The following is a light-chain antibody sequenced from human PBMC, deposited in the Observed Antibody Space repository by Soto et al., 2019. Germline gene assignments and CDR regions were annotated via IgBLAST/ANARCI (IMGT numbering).Light chain of an antibody. CDR3: TSYAATYIVL. CDR2: EVS. V-gene: IGLV2-8*01. J-gene: IGLJ2*01. CDR1: SSDVGGYNY. Sequence: QSVLTQPPSASGAPGQPVTISCTGTSSDVGGYNYVSWFQQHPGRAPKLMIYEVSKRPSGVPDRFSGSKSGNTASLTVSGLQAEDEADYFCTSYAATYIVLVGGGTKLTVL.